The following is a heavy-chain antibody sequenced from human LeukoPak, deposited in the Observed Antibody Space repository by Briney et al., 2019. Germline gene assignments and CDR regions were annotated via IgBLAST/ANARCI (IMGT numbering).Heavy chain of an antibody. V-gene: IGHV3-23*01. CDR1: GFTFSAYA. CDR2: ISGNGGST. J-gene: IGHJ6*03. Sequence: GGSLRLSCAASGFTFSAYAMSWVRQAPGRGLEWVSGISGNGGSTYYADSVKGRFTISRDSSKNTLYLQMNSLRAEDTAVYYCAKWAAGGFSSHYDFWRYMDVWGKGTTVTVSS. D-gene: IGHD3-3*01. CDR3: AKWAAGGFSSHYDFWRYMDV.